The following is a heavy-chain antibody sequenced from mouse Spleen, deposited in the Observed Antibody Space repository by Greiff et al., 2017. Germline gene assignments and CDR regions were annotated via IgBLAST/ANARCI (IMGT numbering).Heavy chain of an antibody. J-gene: IGHJ2*01. Sequence: QVQLQQPGAELVMPGASVKLSCKASGYTFTSYWMHWVKQRPGQGLEWIGEIDPSDSYTNYNQKFKGKATLTVDKSSSTAYMQLSSLTSEDSAVYYCARLGLRRVFDYWGQGTTLTVSS. CDR1: GYTFTSYW. D-gene: IGHD2-4*01. CDR2: IDPSDSYT. V-gene: IGHV1-69*01. CDR3: ARLGLRRVFDY.